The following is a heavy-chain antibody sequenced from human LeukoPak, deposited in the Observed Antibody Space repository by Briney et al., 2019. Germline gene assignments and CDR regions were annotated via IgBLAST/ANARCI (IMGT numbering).Heavy chain of an antibody. V-gene: IGHV3-30-3*01. CDR3: ARDRLYYGSGSHDAFDI. D-gene: IGHD3-10*01. J-gene: IGHJ3*02. CDR2: IPYDGSNK. CDR1: GFTFSSYA. Sequence: PGGSLRLSCAASGFTFSSYAMHWVRQAPGKGLEWVAVIPYDGSNKYYADSVKGRFTISRDNSKNTLYLQMNSLRAEDTAVYYCARDRLYYGSGSHDAFDIWGQGTMVTVSS.